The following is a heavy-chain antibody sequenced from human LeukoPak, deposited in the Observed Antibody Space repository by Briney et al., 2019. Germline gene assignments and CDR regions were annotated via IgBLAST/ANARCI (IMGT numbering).Heavy chain of an antibody. CDR1: GGSFSGYY. D-gene: IGHD3-10*01. CDR2: INHSGST. J-gene: IGHJ2*01. CDR3: ARALYYYGSGSSI. V-gene: IGHV4-34*01. Sequence: SETLSLTCAVYGGSFSGYYWSWIRQPPGKGLEWIGEINHSGSTNYNPSLKSRVTISVDTSKNQFSLKLSSVTAADTAVYYCARALYYYGSGSSIWGRGTLVTVSS.